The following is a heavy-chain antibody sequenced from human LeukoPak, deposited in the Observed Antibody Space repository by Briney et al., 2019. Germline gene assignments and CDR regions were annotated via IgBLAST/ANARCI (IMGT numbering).Heavy chain of an antibody. V-gene: IGHV3-21*01. D-gene: IGHD2-15*01. CDR3: AREAVVVVAARSFDY. Sequence: GGSLRLSCAASGFTFSSYSMNWVRQAPGKGLEWVSSISSSSSYIYYADSVKGRFTISRDNAKNSPYLQMNSLRAEDTAVYYCAREAVVVVAARSFDYWGQGTLVTVSS. J-gene: IGHJ4*02. CDR1: GFTFSSYS. CDR2: ISSSSSYI.